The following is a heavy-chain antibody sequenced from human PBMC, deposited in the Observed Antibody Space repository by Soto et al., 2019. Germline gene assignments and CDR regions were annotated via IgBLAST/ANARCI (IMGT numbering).Heavy chain of an antibody. CDR1: GFTFSSYA. CDR2: ISYDGSNK. V-gene: IGHV3-30-3*01. J-gene: IGHJ4*02. Sequence: GGSLRLSCAASGFTFSSYAMHWVRQAPGKGLEWVAVISYDGSNKYYADSVKGRFTISRDNSKNTLYLQMNSLRAEDTAVYYCARDPIDYYDSSGYYSAPPDYWGQGTLVTVSS. D-gene: IGHD3-22*01. CDR3: ARDPIDYYDSSGYYSAPPDY.